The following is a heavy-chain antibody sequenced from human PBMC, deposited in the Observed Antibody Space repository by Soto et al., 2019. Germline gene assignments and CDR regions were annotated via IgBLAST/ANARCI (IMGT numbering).Heavy chain of an antibody. CDR2: ISSSGSTI. J-gene: IGHJ6*02. CDR3: ARVDTYYYDSSGYYEGYYYYGMDV. Sequence: PGGSLRLSCAASGFTFSDYYMSWIRQAPGKGLEWVSYISSSGSTIYYADSVKGRFTISRDNAKNSLYLQMNSLRAEDTAVYYCARVDTYYYDSSGYYEGYYYYGMDVWGQGTTVTVSS. V-gene: IGHV3-11*01. CDR1: GFTFSDYY. D-gene: IGHD3-22*01.